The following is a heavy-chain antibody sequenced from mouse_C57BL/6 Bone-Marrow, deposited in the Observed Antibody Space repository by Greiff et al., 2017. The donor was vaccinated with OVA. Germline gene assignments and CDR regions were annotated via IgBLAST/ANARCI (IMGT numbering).Heavy chain of an antibody. J-gene: IGHJ3*01. CDR2: IHPNSGST. V-gene: IGHV1-64*01. CDR3: ARSTSVSAWFAY. CDR1: GYTFTSYW. Sequence: QVQLQQPGAELVKPGASVKLSCKASGYTFTSYWMHWVKQRPGQGLEWIGRIHPNSGSTNYNEKFKSKATLTVDKSSSTAYMQLSSLTSEDSAVYYCARSTSVSAWFAYWGQGTLVTVSA.